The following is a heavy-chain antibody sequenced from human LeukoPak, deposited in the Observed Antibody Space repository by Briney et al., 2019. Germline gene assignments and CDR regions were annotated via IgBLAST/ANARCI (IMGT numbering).Heavy chain of an antibody. CDR3: ARYSYGGSYVDY. D-gene: IGHD4/OR15-4a*01. CDR2: IYSSGNS. Sequence: SETLSLTCTVSGGSISGYYWSWIRQPPGKGLEWIGYIYSSGNSNYNPALKSRVTISMDTSKNQFSLKLSSVAAADTAVYYCARYSYGGSYVDYWGQGTLVTVSS. V-gene: IGHV4-59*08. J-gene: IGHJ4*02. CDR1: GGSISGYY.